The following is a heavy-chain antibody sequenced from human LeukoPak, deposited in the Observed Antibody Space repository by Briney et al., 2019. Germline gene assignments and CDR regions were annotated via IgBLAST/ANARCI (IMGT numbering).Heavy chain of an antibody. V-gene: IGHV3-23*01. CDR2: ISGSGDST. D-gene: IGHD1-1*01. J-gene: IGHJ3*02. CDR3: AKCNLNNCREGFDI. CDR1: GFTFSSYA. Sequence: PGGSLRLSCAASGFTFSSYAMSWVRQAPGEGLEWVSVISGSGDSTHYADSVKGRFTISTDNSKNTLYLQMNSLRAEDTALYYCAKCNLNNCREGFDIWGQGTMVTVSS.